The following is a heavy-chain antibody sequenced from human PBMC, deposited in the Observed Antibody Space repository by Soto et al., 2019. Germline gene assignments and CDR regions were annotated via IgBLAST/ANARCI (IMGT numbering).Heavy chain of an antibody. CDR3: ARGLTMLRGVMDS. CDR1: GGSFSGYY. J-gene: IGHJ4*02. D-gene: IGHD3-10*01. Sequence: ETLSLTCAAYGGSFSGYYWSWIRQPPGKGLEWSGEINHGGSTNYNPSLKRRVTISVDTSKNQFSLKRSSVTAADTAVYYGARGLTMLRGVMDSWGQGGLVTVSS. CDR2: INHGGST. V-gene: IGHV4-34*01.